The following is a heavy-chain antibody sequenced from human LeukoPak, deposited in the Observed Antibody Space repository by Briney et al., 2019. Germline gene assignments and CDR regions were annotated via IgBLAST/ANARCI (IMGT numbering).Heavy chain of an antibody. D-gene: IGHD2-2*01. Sequence: GGSLRLSCAASGFTFSSYAMHWVRQAPGKGLEWVAVISYDGSNKYYADSVKGRFTISRDNSKNTLYLQMSSLRAEDTAVYYCARPGVVPAAGSEFYYYYYMDVWGKGTTVTVSS. V-gene: IGHV3-30*04. J-gene: IGHJ6*03. CDR2: ISYDGSNK. CDR3: ARPGVVPAAGSEFYYYYYMDV. CDR1: GFTFSSYA.